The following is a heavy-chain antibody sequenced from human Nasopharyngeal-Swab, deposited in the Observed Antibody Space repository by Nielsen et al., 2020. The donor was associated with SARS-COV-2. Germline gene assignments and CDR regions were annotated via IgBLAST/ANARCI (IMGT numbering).Heavy chain of an antibody. J-gene: IGHJ4*02. CDR1: GFTFSSYA. D-gene: IGHD4-17*01. V-gene: IGHV3-23*01. CDR3: AKHLTVTTRTLNY. Sequence: GGSLRLSCAASGFTFSSYAMSWVRQAPGKGLEWASAISGSGGSTYYANSVRGRFTISRDNSNNTLFLQMSNLRAGDTAMYYCAKHLTVTTRTLNYWGQGTLVTSPQ. CDR2: ISGSGGST.